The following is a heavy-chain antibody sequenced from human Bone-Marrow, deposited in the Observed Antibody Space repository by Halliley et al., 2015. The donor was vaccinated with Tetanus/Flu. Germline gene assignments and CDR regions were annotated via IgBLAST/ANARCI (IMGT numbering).Heavy chain of an antibody. D-gene: IGHD3-10*01. J-gene: IGHJ6*02. V-gene: IGHV3-33*01. Sequence: IWYGGTKINYADSVKGRFTISRDYVKNTVYPQMNSLSPGDTAIYYCAREVTMPWTGHFYGLDVWGPGTTVTVSS. CDR2: IWYGGTKI. CDR3: AREVTMPWTGHFYGLDV.